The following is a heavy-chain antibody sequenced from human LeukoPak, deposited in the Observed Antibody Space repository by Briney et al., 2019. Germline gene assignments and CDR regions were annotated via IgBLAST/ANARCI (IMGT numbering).Heavy chain of an antibody. CDR1: GYSFTGYY. CDR3: ARDLTRYYSSTSCSIEDYYYGMDV. J-gene: IGHJ6*02. V-gene: IGHV1-2*02. D-gene: IGHD2-2*01. Sequence: ASVKVSCKASGYSFTGYYMHWVRQAPGQGLEWMGWINPNSGGTNYAQKFQGRVTMTRDTSISTAYMELSRLRSDDTAVYYCARDLTRYYSSTSCSIEDYYYGMDVWGQGTTVTVSS. CDR2: INPNSGGT.